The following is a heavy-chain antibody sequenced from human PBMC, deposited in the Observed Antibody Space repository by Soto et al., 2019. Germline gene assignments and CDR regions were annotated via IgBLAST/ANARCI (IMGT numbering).Heavy chain of an antibody. CDR3: ARDFRPWTTVTTYYFDY. Sequence: GGSLRLSCAASGFTFSSYAMHWVRQAPGKGLEWVAVISYDGSNKYYADSVKGRFTISRDNSKNTLYLQMNSLRAEDTAVYYCARDFRPWTTVTTYYFDYWGQGTLVTVSS. D-gene: IGHD4-17*01. CDR1: GFTFSSYA. V-gene: IGHV3-30-3*01. J-gene: IGHJ4*02. CDR2: ISYDGSNK.